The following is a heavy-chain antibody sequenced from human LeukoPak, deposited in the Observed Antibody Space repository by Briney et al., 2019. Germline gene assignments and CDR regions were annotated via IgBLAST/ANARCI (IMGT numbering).Heavy chain of an antibody. CDR2: FGSSGGST. CDR3: AKYCSGGNCYSGLY. CDR1: GFTFSSYA. D-gene: IGHD2-15*01. V-gene: IGHV3-23*01. J-gene: IGHJ4*02. Sequence: GGSLRLSCAASGFTFSSYAMSWVRQAPGKGLEWVSTFGSSGGSTYYADSVKGRFTISRDSSKNTLFLQMNSLRAEDTAVYYCAKYCSGGNCYSGLYWGRGTLVTVSS.